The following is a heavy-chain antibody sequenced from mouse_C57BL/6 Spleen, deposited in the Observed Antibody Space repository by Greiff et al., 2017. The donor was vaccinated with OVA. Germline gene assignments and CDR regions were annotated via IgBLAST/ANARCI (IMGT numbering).Heavy chain of an antibody. V-gene: IGHV3-6*01. D-gene: IGHD2-5*01. CDR1: GYSITSGYY. CDR2: ISYDGSN. CDR3: ARDDYSNYVWYFDV. Sequence: EVKLMESGPGLVKPSQSLSLTCSVTGYSITSGYYWNWIRQFPGNKLEWMGYISYDGSNNYNPSLKNRISITRDTSKNQFFLKLNSVTTEDTATYYCARDDYSNYVWYFDVWGTGTTVTVSS. J-gene: IGHJ1*03.